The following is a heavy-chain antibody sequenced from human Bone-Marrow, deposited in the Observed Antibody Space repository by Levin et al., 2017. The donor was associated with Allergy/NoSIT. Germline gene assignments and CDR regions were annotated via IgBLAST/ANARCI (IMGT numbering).Heavy chain of an antibody. V-gene: IGHV3-30*03. D-gene: IGHD2-21*02. CDR3: VPSDPFDY. CDR1: GFTFSSYG. J-gene: IGHJ4*02. Sequence: PGGSLRLSCAASGFTFSSYGMHWVRQAPGKGLEWVAVISYDGSNKYYADSVKGRFTISRDNSKNTLYLQMNSLRAEDTAVYYCVPSDPFDYWGQGTLVTVSS. CDR2: ISYDGSNK.